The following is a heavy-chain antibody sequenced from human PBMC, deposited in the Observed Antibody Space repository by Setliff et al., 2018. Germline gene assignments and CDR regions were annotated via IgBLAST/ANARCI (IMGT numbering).Heavy chain of an antibody. J-gene: IGHJ6*02. Sequence: GGSPRLSCAASGFTFSSHTMNWVRQGPGKGLEWVAYFSSSGSISYANSVKGRFTISRDNAKNSLYLQMNSLRVEDTAVYYCARDGGMGMVKGYYYGLDAWGPGTSVTVSS. V-gene: IGHV3-48*03. D-gene: IGHD5-18*01. CDR1: GFTFSSHT. CDR2: FSSSGSI. CDR3: ARDGGMGMVKGYYYGLDA.